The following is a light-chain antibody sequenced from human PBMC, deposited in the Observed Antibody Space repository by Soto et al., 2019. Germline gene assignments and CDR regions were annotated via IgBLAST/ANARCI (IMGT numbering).Light chain of an antibody. CDR1: YSNIGSNF. CDR2: DNT. J-gene: IGLJ2*01. Sequence: QSVLTQSSSVSAAAGQKVTISCSGSYSNIGSNFVSWYQHFPGSAPKLVIYDNTQRPSGIPDRFSGSKSGSSATLGITGLQTGDEADYYCGTWYSSLNVVVFGGGTKLTVL. V-gene: IGLV1-51*01. CDR3: GTWYSSLNVVV.